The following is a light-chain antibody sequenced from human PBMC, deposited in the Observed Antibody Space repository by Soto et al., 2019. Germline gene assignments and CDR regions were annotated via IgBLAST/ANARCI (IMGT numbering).Light chain of an antibody. CDR2: DAS. CDR1: QSVSSY. V-gene: IGKV3-11*01. J-gene: IGKJ5*01. Sequence: EIVLTQSPATLSLSPGERATLSCRASQSVSSYLAWYQQKPGQAPRLLIYDASNRATGIPARFSGSGSGTDFTLNISSLYREDLAVYYCPQRSNWPPTFGQG. CDR3: PQRSNWPPT.